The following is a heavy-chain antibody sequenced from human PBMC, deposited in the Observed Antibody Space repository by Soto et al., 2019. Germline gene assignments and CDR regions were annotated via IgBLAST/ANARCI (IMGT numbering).Heavy chain of an antibody. V-gene: IGHV3-11*01. CDR3: AREDITGPLDY. CDR2: ISSSGSTI. D-gene: IGHD3-3*01. J-gene: IGHJ4*02. Sequence: GGSLRLSCAASGFTFSDFYMSWIRQAPGKGLEWVSYISSSGSTIYYADSVKGRFTISRDNAKNSLYLQMNSLRAEDTAVYYCAREDITGPLDYWGQGTLVTVSS. CDR1: GFTFSDFY.